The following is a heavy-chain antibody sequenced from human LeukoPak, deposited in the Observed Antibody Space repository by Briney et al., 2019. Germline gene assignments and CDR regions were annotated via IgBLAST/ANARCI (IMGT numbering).Heavy chain of an antibody. Sequence: PSETLSLTCAVYGGSFSGYYWSWIRQPPGKGLEWIGEINHSGSTNYNPSLKSRVTISVDTSKNQFSLKLSSVTAADTAVYYCARGPRATRGVDYWGQGTLVTVSS. CDR2: INHSGST. D-gene: IGHD1-26*01. CDR1: GGSFSGYY. CDR3: ARGPRATRGVDY. J-gene: IGHJ4*02. V-gene: IGHV4-34*01.